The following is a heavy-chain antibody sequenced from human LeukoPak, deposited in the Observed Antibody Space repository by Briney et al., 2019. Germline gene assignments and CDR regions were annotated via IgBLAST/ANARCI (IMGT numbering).Heavy chain of an antibody. CDR1: GFTFSSYG. J-gene: IGHJ4*02. CDR2: ISYDGSNT. D-gene: IGHD6-6*01. CDR3: AKPYSSSSEDDY. Sequence: GVSLRLSCAASGFTFSSYGMHWVREAPGKGLEWVAVISYDGSNTYYADSVKGRFTISRDNSKNTLYLQMNSLRAEDTAVYHCAKPYSSSSEDDYWGQGTLVTVSS. V-gene: IGHV3-30*18.